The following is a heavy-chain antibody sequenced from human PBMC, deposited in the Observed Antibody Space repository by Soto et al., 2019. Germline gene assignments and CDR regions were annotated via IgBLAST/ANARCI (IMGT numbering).Heavy chain of an antibody. CDR3: ASQWELPFDY. CDR2: IYYSGST. D-gene: IGHD1-26*01. Sequence: PSETLSLTCTVSGGSISSSSYYWGWIRQPPGKGLEWIGSIYYSGSTYYNPSLKSRVTISVDTSKNQFSLKLSSVTAADTAVYYCASQWELPFDYWGQGTLVTVSS. J-gene: IGHJ4*02. V-gene: IGHV4-39*01. CDR1: GGSISSSSYY.